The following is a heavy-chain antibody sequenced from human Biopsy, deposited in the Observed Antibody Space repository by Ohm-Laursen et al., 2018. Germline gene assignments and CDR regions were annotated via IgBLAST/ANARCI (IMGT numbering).Heavy chain of an antibody. CDR3: VREPKTGTAVAWYFDL. V-gene: IGHV4-31*03. D-gene: IGHD3-9*01. Sequence: PSQTLSLTCSVSGASVKTSGYFWAWIRQRPGKGLEWIGYISYNERTHYNPSLTSRLAISFDTSNNRISLQLRSVSVADTAVYYCVREPKTGTAVAWYFDLWGRGSPVTVPS. CDR2: ISYNERT. CDR1: GASVKTSGYF. J-gene: IGHJ2*01.